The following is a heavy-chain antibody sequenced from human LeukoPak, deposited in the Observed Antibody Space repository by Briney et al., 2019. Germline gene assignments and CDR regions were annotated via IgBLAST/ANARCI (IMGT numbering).Heavy chain of an antibody. CDR2: IYYSGST. J-gene: IGHJ6*03. CDR1: GGSISSGNYY. CDR3: ARSGGFSSSPRYYYYYMDV. Sequence: PSETLSLTCTVSGGSISSGNYYWGWIRQPPGKGLEWIGSIYYSGSTYYNPSLKSRVTISVDTSKNQFSLNLSSVTAADTAVYYSARSGGFSSSPRYYYYYMDVWGKGTTVTVSS. V-gene: IGHV4-39*01. D-gene: IGHD6-6*01.